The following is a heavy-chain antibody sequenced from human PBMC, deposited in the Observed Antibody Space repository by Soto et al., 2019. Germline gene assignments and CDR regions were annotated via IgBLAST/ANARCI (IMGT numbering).Heavy chain of an antibody. V-gene: IGHV4-59*01. CDR2: IHYTGST. CDR3: ARERFNMIQRVVTSRWSDP. D-gene: IGHD3-10*01. Sequence: SETLSLTCTVSGGSISSYYWSWIRQPPGKGLEWIAYIHYTGSTNYNPSLKSRVTLSADTSKNQFSLKLISVTAADTAMYFCARERFNMIQRVVTSRWSDPRGQRAPVTVSS. CDR1: GGSISSYY. J-gene: IGHJ5*02.